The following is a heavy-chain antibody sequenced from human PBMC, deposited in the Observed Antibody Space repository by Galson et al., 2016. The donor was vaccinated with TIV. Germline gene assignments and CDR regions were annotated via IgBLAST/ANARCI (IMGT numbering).Heavy chain of an antibody. CDR1: GDSVSGNTAA. V-gene: IGHV6-1*01. CDR2: TYYTSKWNT. CDR3: SRGNWNYGMGGAMDV. D-gene: IGHD1-7*01. Sequence: CAISGDSVSGNTAAWNWVRQSPSRGLEWLGRTYYTSKWNTDYAVSVKGRIIIRPDTSMNQASLQLSSVIPDDTAVYYCSRGNWNYGMGGAMDVWGRGTTVTVS. J-gene: IGHJ6*02.